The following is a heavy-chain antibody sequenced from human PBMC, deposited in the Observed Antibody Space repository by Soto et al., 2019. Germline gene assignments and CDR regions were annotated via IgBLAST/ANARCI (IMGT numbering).Heavy chain of an antibody. Sequence: QVQLQESGPGLVKPSGTLSLTCDVPGGSISSANWWTWVSQPPGKGLDWLGEVFHTGSTTYNPSLKNRVTISLDKSKNQFYLKLTSVNAADTAVYYCARDALWQHLAYNWFDLWGQGTLVTVSS. V-gene: IGHV4-4*02. CDR2: VFHTGST. CDR3: ARDALWQHLAYNWFDL. D-gene: IGHD6-13*01. CDR1: GGSISSANW. J-gene: IGHJ5*02.